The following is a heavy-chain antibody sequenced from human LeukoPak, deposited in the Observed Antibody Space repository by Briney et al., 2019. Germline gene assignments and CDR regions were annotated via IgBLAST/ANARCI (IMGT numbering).Heavy chain of an antibody. CDR2: ISAYNGNT. J-gene: IGHJ5*02. D-gene: IGHD3-3*01. CDR3: ARVGGLYYDFWSGYYSNGFDP. V-gene: IGHV1-18*04. CDR1: GYTFTSSY. Sequence: ASVKVSCKASGYTFTSSYIHWVRQAPGQGLEWMGWISAYNGNTNYAQKLQGRVTMTTDTSTSTAYMELRSLRSDDTAVYYCARVGGLYYDFWSGYYSNGFDPWGQGTLVTVSS.